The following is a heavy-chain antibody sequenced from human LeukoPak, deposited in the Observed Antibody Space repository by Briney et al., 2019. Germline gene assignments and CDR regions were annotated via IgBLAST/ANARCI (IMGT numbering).Heavy chain of an antibody. CDR2: INPDGSEK. J-gene: IGHJ6*03. CDR1: GFTFSSQY. D-gene: IGHD3-9*01. V-gene: IGHV3-7*01. Sequence: GGSLRLSCAASGFTFSSQYMTWVRQAPGKGLEWVANINPDGSEKYYVGSVKGRFTISRDNSKNTLYLQMNSLRAEDTAVYYCAKDGWDILTGYSTYYYYYYMDVWGKGTTVTISS. CDR3: AKDGWDILTGYSTYYYYYYMDV.